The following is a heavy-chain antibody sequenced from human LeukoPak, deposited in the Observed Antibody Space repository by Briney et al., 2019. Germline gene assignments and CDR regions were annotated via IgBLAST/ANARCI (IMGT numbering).Heavy chain of an antibody. J-gene: IGHJ3*02. CDR2: IIPIFGTA. V-gene: IGHV1-69*05. CDR3: ARGVTVAGSDAFDI. Sequence: SVKVSCKASGGTFSSYAISWVRQAPGQGLEWMGGIIPIFGTANYAQKFQGRVTITTDESTSTAYMELSSLRSEDTAVYYCARGVTVAGSDAFDIWGQGTMVTVPS. CDR1: GGTFSSYA. D-gene: IGHD6-19*01.